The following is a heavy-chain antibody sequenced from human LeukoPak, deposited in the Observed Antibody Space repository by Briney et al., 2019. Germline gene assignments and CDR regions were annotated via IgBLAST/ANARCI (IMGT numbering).Heavy chain of an antibody. Sequence: ASVKVSCKASGYTLTGYYMHWVRQAPGQGLERMGWINPNSGGTNYAQKFQGRVTMTRDTSISTAYMELSRLRSDDTAVYYCARGGILTRNWFDPWGQGTLVTVSS. J-gene: IGHJ5*02. CDR3: ARGGILTRNWFDP. CDR2: INPNSGGT. V-gene: IGHV1-2*02. D-gene: IGHD3-9*01. CDR1: GYTLTGYY.